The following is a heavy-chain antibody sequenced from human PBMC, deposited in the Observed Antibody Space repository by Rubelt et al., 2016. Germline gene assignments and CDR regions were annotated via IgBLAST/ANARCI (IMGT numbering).Heavy chain of an antibody. CDR3: AKSPGSGYPFDP. D-gene: IGHD5-18*01. V-gene: IGHV3-23*01. J-gene: IGHJ5*02. CDR2: ISGSGGST. Sequence: AISGSGGSTYYADSVKGRFTISRDNSKNTLYLQMNSLRAEDTAVYYCAKSPGSGYPFDPWGQGTLVTVSS.